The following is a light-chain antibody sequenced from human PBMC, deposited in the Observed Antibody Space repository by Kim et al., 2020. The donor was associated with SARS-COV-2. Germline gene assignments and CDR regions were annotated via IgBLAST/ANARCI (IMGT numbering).Light chain of an antibody. CDR2: GAS. CDR3: QKYNGAPWT. V-gene: IGKV1-27*01. J-gene: IGKJ1*01. CDR1: QAISND. Sequence: DIQMTQSPSSLSASVGDRVTITCRASQAISNDLAWYQQKPGKVPTLLIYGASALQSAVPSRFSGSGSGTDFTLTISSLQPEDVAIYYCQKYNGAPWTFGQGTKVDIK.